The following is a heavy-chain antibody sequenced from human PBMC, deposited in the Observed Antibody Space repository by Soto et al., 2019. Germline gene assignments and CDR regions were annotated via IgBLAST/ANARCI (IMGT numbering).Heavy chain of an antibody. V-gene: IGHV4-4*07. CDR2: IYISGNT. Sequence: SETLSLTCSVSGGSVSSHYWSWVRQPAGKGLEWIGRIYISGNTKYNPSFKSRVTMSVDTSKNQVSLRLSSVTAADTAVYYCARELKPYNSGWYFTLSWSQGTQVTVSS. D-gene: IGHD6-19*01. CDR3: ARELKPYNSGWYFTLS. J-gene: IGHJ5*02. CDR1: GGSVSSHY.